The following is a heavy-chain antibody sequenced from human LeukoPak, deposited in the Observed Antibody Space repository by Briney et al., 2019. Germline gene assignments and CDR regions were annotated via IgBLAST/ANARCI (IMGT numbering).Heavy chain of an antibody. CDR2: ISAYIGNT. D-gene: IGHD3-16*01. CDR3: ARGVFMITFGGPQKGKDYFDY. Sequence: ASVKVSCKASGYTFTSYGISWVRQAPGQGLEWMGWISAYIGNTNYAQKLQGRVTMTTDTSTSTAYMELRSLRSDDTAVYYCARGVFMITFGGPQKGKDYFDYWGQGTLVTVSS. J-gene: IGHJ4*02. CDR1: GYTFTSYG. V-gene: IGHV1-18*01.